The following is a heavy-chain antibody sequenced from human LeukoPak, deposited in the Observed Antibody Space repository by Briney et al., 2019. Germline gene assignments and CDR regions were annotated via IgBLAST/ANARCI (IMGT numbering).Heavy chain of an antibody. CDR1: GYTFTNYY. CDR3: ARGTHVRHYCNDGRCYFMDV. V-gene: IGHV1-46*01. CDR2: INPSGGST. J-gene: IGHJ6*03. D-gene: IGHD2-15*01. Sequence: GASVKVSCKASGYTFTNYYIHWVRQAPGQGLEWMGIINPSGGSTSYVQKFQGRVTMTRDMSTSTVYMELSSLRSEDTAVYYCARGTHVRHYCNDGRCYFMDVWGKGTTVTVSS.